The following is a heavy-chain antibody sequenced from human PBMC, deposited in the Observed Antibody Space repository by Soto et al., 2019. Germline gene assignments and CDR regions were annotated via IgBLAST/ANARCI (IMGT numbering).Heavy chain of an antibody. CDR2: IIPIFGTA. Sequence: SVKVSCKASGGTFSSYAISWVRQAPGQGLEWMGGIIPIFGTANYAQKFQGRVTITADKSTSTAYMELSSLRSEDTAVYYCAREPREDIVVVPAAINKWFDPWGQGTLVTVSS. D-gene: IGHD2-2*01. CDR1: GGTFSSYA. V-gene: IGHV1-69*06. J-gene: IGHJ5*02. CDR3: AREPREDIVVVPAAINKWFDP.